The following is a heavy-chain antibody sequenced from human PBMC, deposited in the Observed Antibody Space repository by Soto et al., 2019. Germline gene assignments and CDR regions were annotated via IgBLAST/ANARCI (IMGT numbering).Heavy chain of an antibody. D-gene: IGHD1-26*01. CDR2: INPSGGTT. V-gene: IGHV1-46*01. Sequence: ASVKVSCKASGYTFSNYDINWVRQAPGQGLEWMGIINPSGGTTSYAQKFKSRVTMTRDTSTSTVYMELSSLKSEDTAVYYCARAWDSGTYRAAFDIWGQGTMVTVSS. J-gene: IGHJ3*02. CDR1: GYTFSNYD. CDR3: ARAWDSGTYRAAFDI.